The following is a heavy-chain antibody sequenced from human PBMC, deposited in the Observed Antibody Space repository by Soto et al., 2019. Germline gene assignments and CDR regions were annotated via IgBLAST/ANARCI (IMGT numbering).Heavy chain of an antibody. Sequence: PGGSLRLSCAASGFDFSTTWMNWIRRAPGKGLEWVSSISSSSRYIYYADSVKGRFTISRDNAKNSLYLQMNSLRAEDTAVYYCARDGYSSGWYRHYYYYYGMDVWGQGTTVTVSS. J-gene: IGHJ6*02. CDR1: GFDFSTTW. D-gene: IGHD6-19*01. V-gene: IGHV3-21*01. CDR3: ARDGYSSGWYRHYYYYYGMDV. CDR2: ISSSSRYI.